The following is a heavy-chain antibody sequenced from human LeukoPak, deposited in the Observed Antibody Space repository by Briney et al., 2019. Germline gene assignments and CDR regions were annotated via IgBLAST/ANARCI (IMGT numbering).Heavy chain of an antibody. Sequence: GGSLRLSCAASGFAFSTYGMNWVRQAPGKGLEWVSYITSRSTIYYADSVKGRFTISRDNVKNSLYLEMNSLRDDDTAVYYCARRVSGSYLDYWGQGILVTGSS. D-gene: IGHD3-10*01. CDR2: ITSRSTI. CDR3: ARRVSGSYLDY. CDR1: GFAFSTYG. V-gene: IGHV3-48*02. J-gene: IGHJ4*02.